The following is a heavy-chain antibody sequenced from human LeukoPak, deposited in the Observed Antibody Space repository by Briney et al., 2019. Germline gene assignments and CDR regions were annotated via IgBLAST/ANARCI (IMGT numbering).Heavy chain of an antibody. CDR3: ARPLSPLGGAFDI. D-gene: IGHD2-15*01. J-gene: IGHJ3*02. Sequence: PSETLSLTRTVSGDSLTSSNDYWGWVRRPPGKGVEWVGSMSNSGSAYYSPSLKSRVAISVDTSNNQSSLKLRSVTAADMAVHYCARPLSPLGGAFDIWGQGTMVTVSS. CDR2: MSNSGSA. CDR1: GDSLTSSNDY. V-gene: IGHV4-39*01.